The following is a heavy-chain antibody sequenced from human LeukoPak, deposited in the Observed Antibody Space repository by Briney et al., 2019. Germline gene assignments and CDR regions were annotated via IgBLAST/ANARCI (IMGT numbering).Heavy chain of an antibody. D-gene: IGHD3-10*01. CDR1: GFTVSSNY. CDR3: ARDRFPRGGSGRSTYYYYGMDV. CDR2: IYSGGST. J-gene: IGHJ6*02. V-gene: IGHV3-66*01. Sequence: PGGSLRLSCAASGFTVSSNYMSWVRQAPGKGLEWVSVIYSGGSTYYADSVKGRFTISRDDSKNTLYLQMNSLRAEDTAVYYCARDRFPRGGSGRSTYYYYGMDVWGQGTTVTVSS.